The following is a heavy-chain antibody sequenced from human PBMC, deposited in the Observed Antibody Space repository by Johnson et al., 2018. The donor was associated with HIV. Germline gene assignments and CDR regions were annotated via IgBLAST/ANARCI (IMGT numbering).Heavy chain of an antibody. V-gene: IGHV3-7*01. CDR3: VRATCTDCYSSDAFDI. D-gene: IGHD2-15*01. Sequence: VLLVESGGGVVQTGRSLRLSCAASGFTFSSYAMHWVRQAPGKGLEWVANIKQDGSEKYYVDSVKGRFTISRDNAENSLYLQMNSLRAEDTAVYYCVRATCTDCYSSDAFDIWGQGTMVTVSS. CDR2: IKQDGSEK. CDR1: GFTFSSYA. J-gene: IGHJ3*02.